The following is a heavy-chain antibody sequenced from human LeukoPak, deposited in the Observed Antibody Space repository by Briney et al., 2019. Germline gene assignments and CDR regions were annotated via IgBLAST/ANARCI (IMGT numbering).Heavy chain of an antibody. V-gene: IGHV4-59*01. D-gene: IGHD3-10*01. Sequence: SETLSLTCTVSGGSISSYYWSWIRQPPGKGLEWIGYIYYSGSTNYNPSLKSRVTISVDTSKNQFSLKLSSVTAADTAVYYCARGKRYNYYYGMDVWGQGTTVTVSS. CDR1: GGSISSYY. J-gene: IGHJ6*02. CDR2: IYYSGST. CDR3: ARGKRYNYYYGMDV.